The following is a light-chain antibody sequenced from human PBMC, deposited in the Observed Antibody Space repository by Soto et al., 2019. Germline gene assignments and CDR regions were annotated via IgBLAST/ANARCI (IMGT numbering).Light chain of an antibody. V-gene: IGLV2-14*01. Sequence: QSALTQPASVSGSPGQSITITCTGTSSDVGSYNYVSWYQQHPGKAPKLMIFEVSNRPSGVSNRFSGSKSGNTASLTISGLQAEDEADYYCSSYTSSSSYVFGTGTKVTV. CDR1: SSDVGSYNY. CDR3: SSYTSSSSYV. J-gene: IGLJ1*01. CDR2: EVS.